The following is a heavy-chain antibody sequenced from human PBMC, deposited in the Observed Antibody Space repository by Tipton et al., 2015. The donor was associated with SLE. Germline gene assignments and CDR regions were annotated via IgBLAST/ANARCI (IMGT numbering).Heavy chain of an antibody. CDR1: GGSISSYNYY. V-gene: IGHV4-39*07. CDR3: AKGLGAYSSCWRYYCYYMDV. J-gene: IGHJ6*03. Sequence: TLSLTCAVSGGSISSYNYYWDWIRQPPGKGLAWIGSIYYSGTTYYNPSLKSRVTISVDTSKNQFSLRLSSVTAADTAMYYCAKGLGAYSSCWRYYCYYMDVWGKGTTVTVSS. CDR2: IYYSGTT. D-gene: IGHD6-19*01.